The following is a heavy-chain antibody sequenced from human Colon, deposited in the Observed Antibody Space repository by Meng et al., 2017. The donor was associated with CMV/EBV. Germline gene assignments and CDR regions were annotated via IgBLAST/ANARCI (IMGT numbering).Heavy chain of an antibody. CDR3: ARGEGYYDR. V-gene: IGHV1-18*01. CDR1: GYTFTGYG. Sequence: QVQLMQSGAEVKKPGASVKVSCKASGYTFTGYGITWVRQAPGQGLEWLGWISAYNGNTNYAERFEGRVTMTTDTDTSTVFMELRSLTSDDTAEYYCARGEGYYDRWGQGTLVTVSS. J-gene: IGHJ5*02. CDR2: ISAYNGNT. D-gene: IGHD5-24*01.